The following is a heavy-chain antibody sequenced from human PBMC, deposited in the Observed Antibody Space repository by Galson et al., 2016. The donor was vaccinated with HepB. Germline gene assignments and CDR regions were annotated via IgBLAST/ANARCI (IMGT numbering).Heavy chain of an antibody. Sequence: SVKVSCKASGYSFITYGISWVRQAPGQGFEWIAWISSHNGKTKSAKNLQGRVAMTRDKSTSTAYMELRNLTSDDTAVYYCARDVGGNYFDLWGQGSLVIVSS. CDR2: ISSHNGKT. D-gene: IGHD2-15*01. V-gene: IGHV1-18*01. CDR1: GYSFITYG. CDR3: ARDVGGNYFDL. J-gene: IGHJ4*02.